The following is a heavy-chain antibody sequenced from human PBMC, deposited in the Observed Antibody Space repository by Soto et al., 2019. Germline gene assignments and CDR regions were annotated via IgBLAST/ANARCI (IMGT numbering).Heavy chain of an antibody. D-gene: IGHD3-16*01. CDR3: AILYVWGSNIDH. CDR2: ASIDGKEQ. J-gene: IGHJ4*02. CDR1: GFPLSVYV. V-gene: IGHV3-30*03. Sequence: QELLVESGGGVIQPGGSLRLSCAASGFPLSVYVAHWVCQAPGRWLEWVALASIDGKEQHYADSVKGRFTISRDNHKNMFYLPMTSLRNEDTALYYCAILYVWGSNIDHWGQGTQVTVSS.